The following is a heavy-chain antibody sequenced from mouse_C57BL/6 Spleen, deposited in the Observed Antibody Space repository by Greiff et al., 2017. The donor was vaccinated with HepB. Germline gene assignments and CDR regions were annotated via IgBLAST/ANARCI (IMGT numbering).Heavy chain of an antibody. Sequence: QVQLKQSGPELVKPGASVKISGKASGYAFSSSWMNWVKQRPGKGLEWIGRIYPGDGDTNYNGKFKGKATLTADKSSSTAYMQLSSLTSEDSAVYFCAGITTVVAPGAMDYWGQGTSVTVSS. CDR2: IYPGDGDT. V-gene: IGHV1-82*01. D-gene: IGHD1-1*01. J-gene: IGHJ4*01. CDR1: GYAFSSSW. CDR3: AGITTVVAPGAMDY.